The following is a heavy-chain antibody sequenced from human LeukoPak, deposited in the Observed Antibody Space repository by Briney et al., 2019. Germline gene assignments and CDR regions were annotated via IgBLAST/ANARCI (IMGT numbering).Heavy chain of an antibody. V-gene: IGHV1-3*04. J-gene: IGHJ5*02. Sequence: AASVKVSCKASGYTFTNYALHWVRQAPGQTLEWLGWINTGNGNTRYSQKFQGRVTITRDTSASTAYVELSSLRSEDTAVYYCARDCTEVPRGQGTLVTVSS. D-gene: IGHD2-21*01. CDR2: INTGNGNT. CDR3: ARDCTEVP. CDR1: GYTFTNYA.